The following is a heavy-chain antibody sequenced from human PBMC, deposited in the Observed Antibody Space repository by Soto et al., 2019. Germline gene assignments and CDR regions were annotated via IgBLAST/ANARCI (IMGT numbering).Heavy chain of an antibody. Sequence: SVKVSCKASGGTFSSYTISWVRQAPGQGLEWMGRIIPILGIANYAQKFQGRVTITADKSTSTAYMELSNLRSEDTAVYYCARDKGYCSSTSCYAAYWGQGTLVTVSS. CDR1: GGTFSSYT. D-gene: IGHD2-2*01. V-gene: IGHV1-69*04. CDR3: ARDKGYCSSTSCYAAY. CDR2: IIPILGIA. J-gene: IGHJ4*02.